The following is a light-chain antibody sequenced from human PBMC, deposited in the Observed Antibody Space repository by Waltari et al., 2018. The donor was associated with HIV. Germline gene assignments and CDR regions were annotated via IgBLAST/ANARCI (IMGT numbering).Light chain of an antibody. V-gene: IGLV1-44*01. J-gene: IGLJ2*01. CDR1: RSNIGVNS. CDR2: NTN. CDR3: SAWDDNVNGL. Sequence: QSGLTQPPSASGTIGQRVTISCLGRRSNIGVNSVNWYQQLPVTAPRLLIYNTNQRPSGVPDRFSGSKSGTSAYLAISGLQAADEADYYCSAWDDNVNGLFGGGTKLTVL.